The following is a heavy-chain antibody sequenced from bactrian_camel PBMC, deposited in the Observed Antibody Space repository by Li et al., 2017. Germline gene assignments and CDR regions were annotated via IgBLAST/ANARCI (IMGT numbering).Heavy chain of an antibody. Sequence: QLVESGGGLVQPGGSLRLSCAASGFTFSNYWMYWVRQAPGKGLEWVSSISWGGGAEYYADSIKGRFTISRDNAKNTVYLQINSLKPEDTAAYYCVRGAIASCSGGDCWEDYWGKGTQVTVS. V-gene: IGHV3S25*01. J-gene: IGHJ7*01. CDR1: GFTFSNYW. D-gene: IGHD2*01. CDR2: ISWGGGAE.